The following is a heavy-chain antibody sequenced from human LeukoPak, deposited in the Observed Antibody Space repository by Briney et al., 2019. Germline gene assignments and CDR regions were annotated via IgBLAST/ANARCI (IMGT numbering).Heavy chain of an antibody. CDR2: IRYDGTKK. Sequence: PGRSLRLSCEASGLIFSGYGMHWVRQAPGKGLQWVAFIRYDGTKKDYVDSVRGRFTISRDNSKNTLYLQMNILRTEDTAVYYCAKVGSGWYGVDKWGRGTLVTVSS. J-gene: IGHJ4*02. D-gene: IGHD6-19*01. V-gene: IGHV3-30*02. CDR3: AKVGSGWYGVDK. CDR1: GLIFSGYG.